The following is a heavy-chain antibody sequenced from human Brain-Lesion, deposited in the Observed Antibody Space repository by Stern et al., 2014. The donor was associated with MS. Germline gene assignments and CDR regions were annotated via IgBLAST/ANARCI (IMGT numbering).Heavy chain of an antibody. J-gene: IGHJ4*02. D-gene: IGHD3-22*01. CDR1: GYTFIRYA. CDR3: ARDDHRDSSGHYAPFDY. CDR2: INGVDDKT. Sequence: QDQLVQSGAEVKNPGASVKVSCKASGYTFIRYAMQWVRQAPGQRLEWMGRINGVDDKTKYSHKFQGRVTITRDTSANTVYMELSSLRSEDTAVYYCARDDHRDSSGHYAPFDYWGQGTRVTVSS. V-gene: IGHV1-3*01.